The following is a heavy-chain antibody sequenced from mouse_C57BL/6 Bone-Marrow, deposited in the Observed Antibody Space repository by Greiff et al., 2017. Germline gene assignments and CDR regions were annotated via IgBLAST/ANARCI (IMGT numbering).Heavy chain of an antibody. CDR2: INPSSGGT. Sequence: QVQLQQPGTELVKPGASVKLSCKASGYTFTSYWMHWVKQRPGQGLEWIGDINPSSGGTNYNEKFKSKATLTVDKSSSTAYMQLSSLTSEDSAVYYCGRWRGYDYDVGAMDCWGQGTSVTVSS. D-gene: IGHD2-4*01. CDR1: GYTFTSYW. V-gene: IGHV1-53*01. CDR3: GRWRGYDYDVGAMDC. J-gene: IGHJ4*01.